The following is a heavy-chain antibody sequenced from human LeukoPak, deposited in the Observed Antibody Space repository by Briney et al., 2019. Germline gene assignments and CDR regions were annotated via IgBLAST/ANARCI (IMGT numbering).Heavy chain of an antibody. CDR3: AHDFYMKYFDY. CDR1: RFSLSTSGVG. J-gene: IGHJ4*02. Sequence: SGPTLVKPTQTLTLTCTFSRFSLSTSGVGVGWIRQPPGKALEWLALIYWNDDKRYSPSLKSRLTITKDTSKNQVVLTMTNMDPVDTATYYCAHDFYMKYFDYWGQGTLVTVSS. CDR2: IYWNDDK. D-gene: IGHD2/OR15-2a*01. V-gene: IGHV2-5*01.